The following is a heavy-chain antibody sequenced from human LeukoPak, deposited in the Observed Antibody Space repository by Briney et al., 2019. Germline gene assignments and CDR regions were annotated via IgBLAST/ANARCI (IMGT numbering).Heavy chain of an antibody. CDR2: ISPDNT. CDR1: GFTCTNP. V-gene: IGHV3-23*01. J-gene: IGHJ3*02. D-gene: IGHD3-10*01. Sequence: GGSLRLSCAASGFTCTNPMSWGRQAPGKGLEWVSAISPDNTYYADSVKGRLTISRDDSKNTVYLQMNSPRAEDTARYYCVKEHVDRAFTRSFEIWGQGTVVTVSS. CDR3: VKEHVDRAFTRSFEI.